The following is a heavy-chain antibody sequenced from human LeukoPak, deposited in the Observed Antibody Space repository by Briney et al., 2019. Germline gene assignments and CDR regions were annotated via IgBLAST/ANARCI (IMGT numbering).Heavy chain of an antibody. Sequence: GGSLRLSCAASGLTFSSYAMMWLRQAPGQGLEWVSAITGSGGWALYADSVKGRFTISRDNAKNSLYLQMNSLRAEDTAVYYCARSAVGATTFDYWGQGTLVTVSS. CDR2: ITGSGGWA. CDR1: GLTFSSYA. J-gene: IGHJ4*02. D-gene: IGHD1-26*01. V-gene: IGHV3-23*01. CDR3: ARSAVGATTFDY.